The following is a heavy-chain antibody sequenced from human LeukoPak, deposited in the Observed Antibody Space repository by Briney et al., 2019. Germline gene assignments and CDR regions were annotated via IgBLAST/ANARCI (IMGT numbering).Heavy chain of an antibody. CDR1: GGPISSSSYY. J-gene: IGHJ4*02. CDR3: ARVTGSGSYDY. Sequence: SETLSLTCTVSGGPISSSSYYWGWIRQPPGKGLEWIGSIYYSGSTYYNPSLKSRVTISVDTSKNQFSLKLSSVTAADTAVYYCARVTGSGSYDYWGQGTLVTVSS. D-gene: IGHD3-10*01. CDR2: IYYSGST. V-gene: IGHV4-39*07.